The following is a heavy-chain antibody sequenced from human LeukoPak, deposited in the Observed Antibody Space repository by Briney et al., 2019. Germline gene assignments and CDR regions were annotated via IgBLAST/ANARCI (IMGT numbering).Heavy chain of an antibody. J-gene: IGHJ6*02. CDR2: ISGSGGST. V-gene: IGHV3-23*01. D-gene: IGHD2-2*01. Sequence: GGPLRLSCAASGFTFSSYAMSWVRQAPGKGLEWVSAISGSGGSTYYADSVKGRFTISRDNSKNTLYLQMNSLRAEDTAVYYCAKDQYCSSTSCYFPYYYYGMDVWGQGTTVTVSS. CDR1: GFTFSSYA. CDR3: AKDQYCSSTSCYFPYYYYGMDV.